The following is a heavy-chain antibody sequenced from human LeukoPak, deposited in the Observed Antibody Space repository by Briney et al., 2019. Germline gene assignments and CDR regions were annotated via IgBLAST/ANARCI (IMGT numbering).Heavy chain of an antibody. CDR1: GGSISSYY. D-gene: IGHD5-12*01. J-gene: IGHJ4*02. Sequence: SETLSLTCTVSGGSISSYYWSWIRQPPGKGLEWIGYIYYSGSTNYNPSLKSRVTVSVDTSKNQFSLKLSSVTAADTAVYYCASSSGSQLFDYWGQGTLVTVSS. V-gene: IGHV4-59*01. CDR2: IYYSGST. CDR3: ASSSGSQLFDY.